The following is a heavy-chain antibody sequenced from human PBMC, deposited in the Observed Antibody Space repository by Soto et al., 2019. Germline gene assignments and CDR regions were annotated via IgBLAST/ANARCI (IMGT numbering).Heavy chain of an antibody. J-gene: IGHJ6*02. CDR2: ISYDGSNK. CDR1: GFTFSSYG. V-gene: IGHV3-30*18. CDR3: AKDRDYYYYGMDV. Sequence: QVQLVESGGGVVQPGRSLRLSCAASGFTFSSYGMHWVRQAPGKGLEWVAVISYDGSNKYYADSVKGRFTISRDNSKSTLYLPMNSLRAEDTAVYYCAKDRDYYYYGMDVWGQGTTVTVSS.